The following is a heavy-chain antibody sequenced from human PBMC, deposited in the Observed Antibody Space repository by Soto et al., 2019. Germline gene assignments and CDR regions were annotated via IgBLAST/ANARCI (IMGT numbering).Heavy chain of an antibody. J-gene: IGHJ6*03. CDR3: TREWGDCSGGSCPKNYYYYYMDV. Sequence: GGSLRLSCTASGFTFGDYAMSWFRQAPGKGLEWVGFIRSKAYGGTTEYAASVKGRFTISRDDSKSIAYLQMNSLKTEDTAVYYCTREWGDCSGGSCPKNYYYYYMDVWGKGTTVTVSS. CDR2: IRSKAYGGTT. CDR1: GFTFGDYA. V-gene: IGHV3-49*03. D-gene: IGHD2-15*01.